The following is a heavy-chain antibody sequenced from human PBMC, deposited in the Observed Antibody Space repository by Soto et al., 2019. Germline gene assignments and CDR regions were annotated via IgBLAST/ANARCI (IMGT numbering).Heavy chain of an antibody. J-gene: IGHJ4*02. V-gene: IGHV1-69*12. D-gene: IGHD5-18*01. CDR3: EREGGYSYDHSRFFHY. CDR2: IIPIFGTA. Sequence: QVQLVQSGAEVKKPGSSMKVSCQASGGTFSSYAISWVRQAPGPGLEWMGGIIPIFGTANYAQKFQGRVTITADESTSTANMELSSLSSETTTVYYCEREGGYSYDHSRFFHYSGQGALDTVSS. CDR1: GGTFSSYA.